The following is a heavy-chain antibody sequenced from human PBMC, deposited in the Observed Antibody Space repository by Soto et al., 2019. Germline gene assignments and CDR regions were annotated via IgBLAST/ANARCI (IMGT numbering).Heavy chain of an antibody. V-gene: IGHV3-23*01. D-gene: IGHD1-26*01. CDR3: AKEQWELLTPFDY. CDR1: GFTFSSYA. J-gene: IGHJ4*02. CDR2: ISGSGGST. Sequence: EVQLLESGGGLVQPGGSLRLSCGASGFTFSSYAMSWVRQAPGKGLAWVSGISGSGGSTYYADSVKGRFTISRDNSKNTLYLQMKSLRAEDTAVYYCAKEQWELLTPFDYWGQGTLVTVSS.